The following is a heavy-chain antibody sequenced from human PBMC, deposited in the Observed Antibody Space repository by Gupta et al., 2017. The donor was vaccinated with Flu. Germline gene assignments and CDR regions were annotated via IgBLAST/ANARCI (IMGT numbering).Heavy chain of an antibody. CDR2: ISSTASHV. Sequence: EVQLVESGGGLVKPGGSLRLSCAASGFTFNAYSMNWVRQAPGKGLEWISFISSTASHVYYADSVKGRFTISRDNAKNSLFLQIDSLRAEDTAVYYCARVFSGSDYWGQRTLVTVSS. CDR3: ARVFSGSDY. D-gene: IGHD3-22*01. J-gene: IGHJ4*02. V-gene: IGHV3-21*06. CDR1: GFTFNAYS.